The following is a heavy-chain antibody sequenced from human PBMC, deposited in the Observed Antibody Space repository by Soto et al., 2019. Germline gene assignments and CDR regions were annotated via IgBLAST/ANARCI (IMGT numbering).Heavy chain of an antibody. D-gene: IGHD2-2*01. CDR3: ASLTSWSQEYYYGMDV. Sequence: GSLRLSCTGSGFTFGDFGMSWFRQAPGKGLEWLSFIRSKGYGGTTDSAASVRGRFITSRDDSKSIAYLQMNSLKTEDTAVYYCASLTSWSQEYYYGMDVWGQGTTVTVSS. V-gene: IGHV3-49*03. CDR1: GFTFGDFG. CDR2: IRSKGYGGTT. J-gene: IGHJ6*02.